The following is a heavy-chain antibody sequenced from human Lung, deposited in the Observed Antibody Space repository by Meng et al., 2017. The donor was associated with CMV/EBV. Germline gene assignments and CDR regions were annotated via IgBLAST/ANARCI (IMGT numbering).Heavy chain of an antibody. CDR2: IKQDGSEK. J-gene: IGHJ6*02. Sequence: ESLKISCAASGFTFSSYWMSWVRQAPGKGLEWVANIKQDGSEKYYVDSVKGRFTISRDNAKNSLYLQMNSLRAEDTAVYYCARDRTGYSSGWYGYYGMDVWGQGXTVTVSS. CDR3: ARDRTGYSSGWYGYYGMDV. D-gene: IGHD6-19*01. V-gene: IGHV3-7*01. CDR1: GFTFSSYW.